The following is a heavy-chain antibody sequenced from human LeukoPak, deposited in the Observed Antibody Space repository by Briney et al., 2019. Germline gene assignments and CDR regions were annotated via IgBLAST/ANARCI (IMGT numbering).Heavy chain of an antibody. J-gene: IGHJ4*02. D-gene: IGHD1-26*01. V-gene: IGHV3-49*04. Sequence: PGGSLRLSCTTSGFTLGDSATRWGRQAPGEGLGSLGFIRSAHYGGTTEYVASVRGRCTISRDDSKSIAYLQMNGLKTEDTAVSYCTREVDTRSPYWGQGNLVTVSS. CDR3: TREVDTRSPY. CDR2: IRSAHYGGTT. CDR1: GFTLGDSA.